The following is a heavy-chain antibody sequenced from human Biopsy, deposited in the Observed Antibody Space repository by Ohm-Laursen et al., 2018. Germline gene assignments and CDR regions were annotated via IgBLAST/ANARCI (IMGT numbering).Heavy chain of an antibody. Sequence: SDTLSLTCTVSGGSIYNFFWSWIRQPPGKGLEWIGYIYYSGSTNYNPSLKSRVTMSVDMPKNQFSLKLSSVTAADTAIYYCARGMRSSGWSYFDSWGQGTLVTVSS. CDR2: IYYSGST. CDR3: ARGMRSSGWSYFDS. CDR1: GGSIYNFF. D-gene: IGHD6-19*01. V-gene: IGHV4-59*07. J-gene: IGHJ4*02.